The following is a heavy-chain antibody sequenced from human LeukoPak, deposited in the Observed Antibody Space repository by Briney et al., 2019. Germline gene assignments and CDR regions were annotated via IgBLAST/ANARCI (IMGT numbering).Heavy chain of an antibody. V-gene: IGHV4-4*07. CDR2: IYTSGST. CDR1: GGSISSYY. D-gene: IGHD2-2*01. CDR3: ARYVVVPARGYYYYYMDV. Sequence: SETLSLTCTVSGGSISSYYWSWIRQPAGKGLEWIGRIYTSGSTNYNASLKSRVTISVDTSKNQFSLKLSSVTAADTAVYYCARYVVVPARGYYYYYMDVWGKGTTVTVSS. J-gene: IGHJ6*03.